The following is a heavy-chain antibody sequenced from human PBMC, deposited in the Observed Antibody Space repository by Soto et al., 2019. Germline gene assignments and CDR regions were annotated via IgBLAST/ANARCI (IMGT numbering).Heavy chain of an antibody. Sequence: PGGSLRLSCAASGFTFSSYGMHWVRQAPGKGLEWVAVISYDGSNKYYADSVKGRFTISRDNSKNTLYLQMNSLRAEDTAVYYCAKASYGSGSAYLDYWGQGTLVTVSS. CDR1: GFTFSSYG. CDR2: ISYDGSNK. CDR3: AKASYGSGSAYLDY. D-gene: IGHD3-10*01. V-gene: IGHV3-30*18. J-gene: IGHJ4*02.